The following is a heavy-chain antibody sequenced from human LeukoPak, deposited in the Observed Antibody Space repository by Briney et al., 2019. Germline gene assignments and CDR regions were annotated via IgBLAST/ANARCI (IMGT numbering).Heavy chain of an antibody. V-gene: IGHV3-30*07. CDR3: ARVGGDYGPGDY. CDR2: ISYDGSNK. J-gene: IGHJ4*02. CDR1: GFTFSSYA. D-gene: IGHD4/OR15-4a*01. Sequence: QSGGSLRLSCAASGFTFSSYAMHWVRQAPGKGLEWVAVISYDGSNKYYADSVKGRFTISRDNSKNTLYLQMNSLRAEDTAVYYCARVGGDYGPGDYWGQGTLVTVSS.